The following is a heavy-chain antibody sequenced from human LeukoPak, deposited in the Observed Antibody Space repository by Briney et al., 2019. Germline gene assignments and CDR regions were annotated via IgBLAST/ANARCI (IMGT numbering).Heavy chain of an antibody. CDR1: GGSFSGYY. J-gene: IGHJ4*03. Sequence: SETLSLTCAVYGGSFSGYYWSWTRQPPGKGLEWIGEINHSGSTNYNPSLKSRVTISVDTSKNQFSLKLSSVTAADTAVYYCASLRITGTTGYYFDYWGQGTMVTVSS. CDR2: INHSGST. V-gene: IGHV4-34*01. CDR3: ASLRITGTTGYYFDY. D-gene: IGHD1-20*01.